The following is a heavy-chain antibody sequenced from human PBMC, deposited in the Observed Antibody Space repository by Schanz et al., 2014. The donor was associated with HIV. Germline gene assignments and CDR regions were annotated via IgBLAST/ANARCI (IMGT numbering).Heavy chain of an antibody. V-gene: IGHV3-30*18. CDR2: ISYDGSNK. Sequence: QVQLVESGGGGVQPGRSLRLSCAASGFTFSSYGMHWVRQAPGKGLEWVATISYDGSNKYYADSVKGRFTISRDNSKNTVYLQMNSLRAEDTAVYYCANEEVPNDYWGQGTLVTVSS. CDR1: GFTFSSYG. CDR3: ANEEVPNDY. J-gene: IGHJ4*02.